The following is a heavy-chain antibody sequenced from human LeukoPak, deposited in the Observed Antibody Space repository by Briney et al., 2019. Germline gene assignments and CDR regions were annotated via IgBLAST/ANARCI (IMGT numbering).Heavy chain of an antibody. Sequence: GGSLRLSCAASGFTFSSYAMSWVRQTPGKGLEWVSGTNWDGGRTGYADSVKGRFTISRGNAKNSLYLQMNSLRVEDTAMYYCARDGLRRPPTPYCGGDCPLDYWGQGTLVSVSS. V-gene: IGHV3-20*04. CDR2: TNWDGGRT. D-gene: IGHD2-21*02. CDR3: ARDGLRRPPTPYCGGDCPLDY. CDR1: GFTFSSYA. J-gene: IGHJ4*02.